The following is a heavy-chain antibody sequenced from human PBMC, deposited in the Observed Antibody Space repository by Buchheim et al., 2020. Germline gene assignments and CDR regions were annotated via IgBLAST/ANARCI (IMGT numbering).Heavy chain of an antibody. Sequence: QVQLQESGPGLVKPSQTLSLTCTVSGVSISSGPFYWTWIRQQPGKGLEWIGYIHYTGLAYSSPSLSSRLSMPVDTSPIQFSLTLTAVTAADTAIYYCARDRGAHDYGPIDFWGQGAL. CDR3: ARDRGAHDYGPIDF. CDR1: GVSISSGPFY. J-gene: IGHJ4*02. CDR2: IHYTGLA. D-gene: IGHD4-17*01. V-gene: IGHV4-31*03.